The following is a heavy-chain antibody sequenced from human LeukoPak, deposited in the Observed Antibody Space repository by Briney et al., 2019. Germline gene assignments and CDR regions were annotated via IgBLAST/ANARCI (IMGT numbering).Heavy chain of an antibody. CDR2: ISWNSGTI. J-gene: IGHJ6*03. CDR1: GVTFDDYA. Sequence: PGRSLRLSCAASGVTFDDYAMHWVRHAPGRGLEWVSGISWNSGTIVYADSVKGRFTISRDNAKNSLYLQMNSLRAEDTAVYYCARGVWDITMIVVVIPPHYMDVWGKGTTVTISS. V-gene: IGHV3-9*01. D-gene: IGHD3-22*01. CDR3: ARGVWDITMIVVVIPPHYMDV.